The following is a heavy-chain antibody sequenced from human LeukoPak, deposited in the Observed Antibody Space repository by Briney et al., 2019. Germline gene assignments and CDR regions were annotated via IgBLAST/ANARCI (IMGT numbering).Heavy chain of an antibody. CDR2: ISSSSSYI. J-gene: IGHJ3*02. CDR1: GFTFSSYS. D-gene: IGHD2-2*01. CDR3: ARDQFNQYQLLYTPHDAFDI. V-gene: IGHV3-21*01. Sequence: GGSLRLSCAASGFTFSSYSMNWVRQAPGKGLEWVSSISSSSSYIYYADSVKGRFTISRDNAKNSLYLQMNSLRAEDTAVYYCARDQFNQYQLLYTPHDAFDIWGQGTMVTVSS.